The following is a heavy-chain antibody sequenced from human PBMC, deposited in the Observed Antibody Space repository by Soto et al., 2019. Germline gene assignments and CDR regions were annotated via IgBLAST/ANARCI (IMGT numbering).Heavy chain of an antibody. Sequence: PSETLSLTCTVSGGSTSSDNYWSWIRQPPGKGLEWIGHIYYSGNTDYNPSLKSLLAISIDTSKNQFSLKLSSVTAADTAVYFCAREGGESSDGLYYFDSWGQGSLVTVSS. CDR1: GGSTSSDNY. D-gene: IGHD3-16*01. V-gene: IGHV4-30-4*01. CDR2: IYYSGNT. J-gene: IGHJ4*02. CDR3: AREGGESSDGLYYFDS.